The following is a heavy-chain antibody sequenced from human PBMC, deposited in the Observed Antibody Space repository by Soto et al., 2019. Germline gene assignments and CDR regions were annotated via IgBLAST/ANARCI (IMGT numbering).Heavy chain of an antibody. V-gene: IGHV3-23*01. CDR2: ISGSGGST. CDR3: AKGLRRLLRTQYYYGLDV. Sequence: VQLLESGGGLVQPGGSLRLSCAASGFTFSPYAMSWVRQAPGKGLEWVSSISGSGGSTNYADSVKGRFTVSRDNSKRTLSLQMNSLREEDTAIYYCAKGLRRLLRTQYYYGLDVWGRGTTVPVSS. CDR1: GFTFSPYA. D-gene: IGHD3-10*01. J-gene: IGHJ6*02.